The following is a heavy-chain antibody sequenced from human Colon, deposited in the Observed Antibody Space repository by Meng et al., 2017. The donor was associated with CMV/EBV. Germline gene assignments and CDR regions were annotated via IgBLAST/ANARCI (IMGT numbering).Heavy chain of an antibody. D-gene: IGHD4-23*01. V-gene: IGHV6-1*01. CDR1: GDIVSSNSAA. CDR3: ARGINGGCGD. Sequence: QAQLQQSGPGLVKPPKTRSLSCSISGDIVSSNSAAWHWIRQSPSRGLEWLGRTYYRSKWYHEYAVSVKSRITISPDTPKNQFSLQLNSMTPEDTAVYYCARGINGGCGDWGQGTMVTVSA. CDR2: TYYRSKWYH. J-gene: IGHJ4*02.